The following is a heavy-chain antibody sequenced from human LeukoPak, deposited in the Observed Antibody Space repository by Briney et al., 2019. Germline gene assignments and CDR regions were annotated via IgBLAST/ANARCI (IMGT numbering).Heavy chain of an antibody. J-gene: IGHJ5*02. CDR1: GGSFSGYY. Sequence: SETLSLTCAVYGGSFSGYYWSWIRQPPGKGLEWIGEINHSGSTNYNPSLKSRVTISVDTSKNQFSLKLSSVTAADTAVYYCARERGYSGYASWRRYNWFDPWGQGTLVTVSS. CDR2: INHSGST. CDR3: ARERGYSGYASWRRYNWFDP. V-gene: IGHV4-34*01. D-gene: IGHD5-12*01.